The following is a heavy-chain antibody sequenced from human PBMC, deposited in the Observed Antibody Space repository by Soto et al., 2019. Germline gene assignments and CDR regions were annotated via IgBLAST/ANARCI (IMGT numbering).Heavy chain of an antibody. Sequence: GGSLRLSCAASGFTFSSYAMSWVRQAPGKGLEWVSAISGSGGSTNYADSVKGRFTISRDNSKNTLYLQMNSLRAEDTAVYYCAKDPGAGTWGGFRYYYYGMDVWGQGTTVTVSS. J-gene: IGHJ6*02. CDR3: AKDPGAGTWGGFRYYYYGMDV. CDR2: ISGSGGST. V-gene: IGHV3-23*01. D-gene: IGHD6-19*01. CDR1: GFTFSSYA.